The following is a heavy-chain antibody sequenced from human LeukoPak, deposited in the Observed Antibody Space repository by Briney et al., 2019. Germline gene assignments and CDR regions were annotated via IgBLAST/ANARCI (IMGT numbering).Heavy chain of an antibody. V-gene: IGHV1-46*01. J-gene: IGHJ2*01. CDR2: INPSGGST. CDR1: GYTFTSYY. CDR3: ARDFYGGWYDYWYFDL. D-gene: IGHD6-19*01. Sequence: ASVKVSCKASGYTFTSYYMHWVRQAPGQGLEWMGIINPSGGSTSYAQKFQGRVTMTRDTSTSTVYMELSSLRSEDTAVYYCARDFYGGWYDYWYFDLWGRGTLVTVSS.